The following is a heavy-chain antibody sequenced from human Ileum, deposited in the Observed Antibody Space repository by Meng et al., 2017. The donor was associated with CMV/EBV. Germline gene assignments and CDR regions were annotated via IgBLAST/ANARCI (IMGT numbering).Heavy chain of an antibody. CDR1: GGSISSCYYY. V-gene: IGHV4-30-4*08. J-gene: IGHJ4*02. Sequence: TVSGGSISSCYYYWSWIRQPPGKGLEWIGYIYYSGSTYYHPSLKSRVTISVDTSKNQFSLKLSSVTAADTAVYYCAREWYHDYFDYWGQGTLVTVSS. CDR2: IYYSGST. D-gene: IGHD2-15*01. CDR3: AREWYHDYFDY.